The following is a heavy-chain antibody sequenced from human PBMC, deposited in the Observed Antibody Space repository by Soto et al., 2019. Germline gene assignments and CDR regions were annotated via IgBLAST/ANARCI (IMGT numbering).Heavy chain of an antibody. V-gene: IGHV3-23*01. CDR2: ISGSGAST. D-gene: IGHD3-9*01. J-gene: IGHJ4*02. Sequence: EVQLLESGGGLVQPGGSLRLSCAASGFTFSSYAMSWVRQAPGKGLEWVSAISGSGASTYYADSVKGRFTISRDNSKNTLYLQLNSLRAEDTAVYYCAKVPLDYAILTLDYWGQGTLVTVSS. CDR3: AKVPLDYAILTLDY. CDR1: GFTFSSYA.